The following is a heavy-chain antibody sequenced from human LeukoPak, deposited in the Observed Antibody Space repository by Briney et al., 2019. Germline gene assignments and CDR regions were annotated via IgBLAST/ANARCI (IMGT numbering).Heavy chain of an antibody. Sequence: SQTLSLTCAISGDSVSSNSAAWNWIRQSPSRGLEWLGRTYYRPKWYNDYAVSVKSRITINPDTSKNQFSLQLNSVTPEDTAVYYCARGSITMVRGVILGYYFDYWGQGTLVTVSS. J-gene: IGHJ4*02. D-gene: IGHD3-10*01. V-gene: IGHV6-1*01. CDR3: ARGSITMVRGVILGYYFDY. CDR2: TYYRPKWYN. CDR1: GDSVSSNSAA.